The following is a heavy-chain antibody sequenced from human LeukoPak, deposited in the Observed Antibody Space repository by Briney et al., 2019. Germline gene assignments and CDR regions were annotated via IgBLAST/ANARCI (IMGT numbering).Heavy chain of an antibody. D-gene: IGHD3-10*01. CDR3: ARSGWFGELSDY. CDR2: INPNSGGT. J-gene: IGHJ4*02. Sequence: ASVKVSCKASGYTFTGYSMHWLRQAPGQGLEWMGWINPNSGGTSYAHNFQGRVTMTRDTSISTVYVELSRLRSDDTAVYFCARSGWFGELSDYRGQGTLVTVSS. V-gene: IGHV1-2*02. CDR1: GYTFTGYS.